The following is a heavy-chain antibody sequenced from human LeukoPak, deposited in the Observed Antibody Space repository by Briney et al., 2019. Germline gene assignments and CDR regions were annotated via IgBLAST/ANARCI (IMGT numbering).Heavy chain of an antibody. CDR3: ARGGDFWSGYLYYFDY. J-gene: IGHJ4*02. Sequence: GGSLRLSCAASGFTFSSYWMSWVRQALGEGLEWVSNIKEDGSEKYYVDSVKGRFTISRDNAKNSLYLQMNSLRAEDTAVYYCARGGDFWSGYLYYFDYWGQGTLVTVSS. CDR2: IKEDGSEK. V-gene: IGHV3-7*02. D-gene: IGHD3-3*01. CDR1: GFTFSSYW.